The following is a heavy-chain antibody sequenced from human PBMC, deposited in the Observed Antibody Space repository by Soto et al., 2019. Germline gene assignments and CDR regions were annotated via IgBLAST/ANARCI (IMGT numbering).Heavy chain of an antibody. J-gene: IGHJ4*02. CDR1: GYTFTSYG. D-gene: IGHD1-20*01. CDR2: ISAYNGNT. Sequence: QVQLVQSGAEVKKPGASVKVSCKASGYTFTSYGISWVRQAPGQGLEWMGWISAYNGNTKYAQKLQGRVTMTTDTSASTDDMELRSLRSDDTVVYYCARDAAIGMNDYWGQGTRVTVSS. V-gene: IGHV1-18*01. CDR3: ARDAAIGMNDY.